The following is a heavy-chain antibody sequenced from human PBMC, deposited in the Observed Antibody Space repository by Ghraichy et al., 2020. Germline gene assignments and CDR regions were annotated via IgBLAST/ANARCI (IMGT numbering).Heavy chain of an antibody. D-gene: IGHD3/OR15-3a*01. CDR1: GFTFSRYA. Sequence: GGSLRLSCAASGFTFSRYAMSWVRQAPGKGLEWVSAISGSGGSTYYADSVKGRFTISRDNSKNTLYLQMNSLRAEDTAVYYCAKDLGTGRPSPAYGMDVWGQGTTVTVSS. CDR3: AKDLGTGRPSPAYGMDV. V-gene: IGHV3-23*01. CDR2: ISGSGGST. J-gene: IGHJ6*02.